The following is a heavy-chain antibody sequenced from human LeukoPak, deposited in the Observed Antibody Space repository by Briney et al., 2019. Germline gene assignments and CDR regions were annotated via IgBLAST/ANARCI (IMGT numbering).Heavy chain of an antibody. Sequence: PSETLSLTCTVSGASISSGSYYWSWIRQPAGKGLEWIGRIYTSGSTNYNPSLKSRVTMSVDTSKNQFSLKLSSVTAADTAVYYCARAGGYYGSGSYAYWGQGTLVTVSS. CDR1: GASISSGSYY. J-gene: IGHJ4*02. CDR3: ARAGGYYGSGSYAY. CDR2: IYTSGST. V-gene: IGHV4-61*02. D-gene: IGHD3-10*01.